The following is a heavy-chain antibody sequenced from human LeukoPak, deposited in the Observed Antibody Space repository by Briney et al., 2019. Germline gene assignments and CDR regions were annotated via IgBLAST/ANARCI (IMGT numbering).Heavy chain of an antibody. CDR3: AKDLRIAARLPGYLQH. CDR2: ISGSGGST. J-gene: IGHJ1*01. D-gene: IGHD6-6*01. CDR1: GFTFSSYA. Sequence: GGSLRLSCAASGFTFSSYAMSWVRQAPGKGLEWVSAISGSGGSTYYADSVKGRFTISRDNSKNTLYLQMNSLRAEDTAVYYCAKDLRIAARLPGYLQHWGQGTLVTVSS. V-gene: IGHV3-23*01.